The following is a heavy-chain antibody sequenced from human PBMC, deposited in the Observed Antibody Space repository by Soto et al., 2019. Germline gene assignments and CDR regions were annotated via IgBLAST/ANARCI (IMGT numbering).Heavy chain of an antibody. D-gene: IGHD3-22*01. V-gene: IGHV1-69*01. CDR3: ASGYYYDSSGYYTDFQH. CDR2: IIPIFGTA. CDR1: GGTFSSYA. Sequence: QVQLVQSGAEVKKPGSSVKVSCKASGGTFSSYAISWVRQAPGQGLEWMGGIIPIFGTANYAQKFQGRVTITADESTSTAYMELSSLRSEETAVYYCASGYYYDSSGYYTDFQHWGQGTLVTVSS. J-gene: IGHJ1*01.